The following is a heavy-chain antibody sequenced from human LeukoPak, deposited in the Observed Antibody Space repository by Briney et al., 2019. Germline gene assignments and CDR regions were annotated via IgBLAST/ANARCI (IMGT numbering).Heavy chain of an antibody. CDR3: AKSLDPYSSSWYGGFDY. Sequence: GGSLRLSCVASGFTFSSYAMSWVRQAPGKGLEWVSAISGSGGSTYYADSVKGRFTISRDNSKNTLYLQMNSLRAEDTAVYYCAKSLDPYSSSWYGGFDYWGQGTLVTVSS. CDR2: ISGSGGST. J-gene: IGHJ4*02. CDR1: GFTFSSYA. D-gene: IGHD6-13*01. V-gene: IGHV3-23*01.